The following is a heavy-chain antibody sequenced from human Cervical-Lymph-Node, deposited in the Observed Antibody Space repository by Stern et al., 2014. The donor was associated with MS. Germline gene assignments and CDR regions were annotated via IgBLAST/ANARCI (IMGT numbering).Heavy chain of an antibody. CDR3: ALSSETSDRWYSLGYDL. CDR1: GGTFSKIP. Sequence: QVQLVQSGAEVTKPGYSVKVSCKASGGTFSKIPSSWVRQAPGKGLEWMGGLFPVFGTPTYAQEFRGRVTITADVATSTVYMELSSLRSDDTAVYYCALSSETSDRWYSLGYDLWGQGTLVTVSS. CDR2: LFPVFGTP. V-gene: IGHV1-69*12. D-gene: IGHD6-13*01. J-gene: IGHJ5*02.